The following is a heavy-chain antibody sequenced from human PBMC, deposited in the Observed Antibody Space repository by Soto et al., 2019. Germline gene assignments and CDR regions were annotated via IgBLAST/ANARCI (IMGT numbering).Heavy chain of an antibody. J-gene: IGHJ5*02. D-gene: IGHD4-17*01. CDR3: ATEGGHNYGLGRGHPFDP. V-gene: IGHV1-69*01. CDR2: IIPMFRSA. CDR1: RGTFNSYA. Sequence: QVQLVQSGSEVKKSGSSVKVSCKASRGTFNSYAISWVRQAPGQGLEWMGGIIPMFRSANYAQKFQGRVTITADESTSTAYMAMSSLTSDDTAVYYWATEGGHNYGLGRGHPFDPWGQGTLVTVSS.